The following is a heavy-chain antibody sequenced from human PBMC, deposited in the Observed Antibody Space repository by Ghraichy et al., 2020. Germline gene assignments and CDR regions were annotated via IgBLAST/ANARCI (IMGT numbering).Heavy chain of an antibody. CDR3: ARRRQTGTTDY. V-gene: IGHV5-51*01. Sequence: GESLNISCKGSGYSFTSYWIGWVRQMPGKGLEWMGIIYPGDSDTRYSPSFQGQVTISADKSISTVYLQWSSLNASDTAMYYCARRRQTGTTDYWGQGTLVTVSS. CDR1: GYSFTSYW. D-gene: IGHD1-7*01. J-gene: IGHJ4*02. CDR2: IYPGDSDT.